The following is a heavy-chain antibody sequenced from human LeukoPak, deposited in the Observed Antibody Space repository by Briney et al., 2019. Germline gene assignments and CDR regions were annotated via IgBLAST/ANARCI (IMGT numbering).Heavy chain of an antibody. CDR2: INPNSGGT. V-gene: IGHV1-2*02. J-gene: IGHJ6*03. D-gene: IGHD6-19*01. CDR3: ARVEWGLVPPFYYYYMDV. Sequence: ASVKVSCKASGYTFTSYDINWVRQATGQGLEWMGWINPNSGGTNYAQKFQGRVTMTRDTSISTAYMELSRLRSDDTAVYYCARVEWGLVPPFYYYYMDVWGKGTTVTVSS. CDR1: GYTFTSYD.